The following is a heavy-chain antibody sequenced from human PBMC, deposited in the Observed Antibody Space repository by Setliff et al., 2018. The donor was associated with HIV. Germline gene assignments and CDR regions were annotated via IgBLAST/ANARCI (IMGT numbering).Heavy chain of an antibody. D-gene: IGHD5-12*01. CDR2: ISYDETTK. CDR1: GFIFNKFA. CDR3: ARDSCVATIRKSALDY. J-gene: IGHJ4*02. V-gene: IGHV3-30-3*01. Sequence: GGSLRLSCAASGFIFNKFALHLVRQAHGKGLEWVAIISYDETTKLYADFVKGRFTISRDNAKNSLYLQMNSLRAEDTAVYYCARDSCVATIRKSALDYWGQGTLVTVSS.